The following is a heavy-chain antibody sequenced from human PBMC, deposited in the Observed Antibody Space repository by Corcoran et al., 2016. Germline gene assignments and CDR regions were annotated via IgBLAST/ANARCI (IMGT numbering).Heavy chain of an antibody. Sequence: QVQLVQSGAEVKKPGASVKVSCKASGYTFTSYYMHWVRQAPGQGLEWMGIINPSGGSTSYAQKFQGRVTMTRDTSTSTVYMELSSLRSEDTAVYYCAREGSPDYYDSSGYYSHDYWGQGTLVTVSA. CDR3: AREGSPDYYDSSGYYSHDY. CDR1: GYTFTSYY. CDR2: INPSGGST. V-gene: IGHV1-46*01. D-gene: IGHD3-22*01. J-gene: IGHJ4*02.